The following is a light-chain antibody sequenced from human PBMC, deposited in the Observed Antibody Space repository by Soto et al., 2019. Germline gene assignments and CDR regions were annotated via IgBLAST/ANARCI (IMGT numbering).Light chain of an antibody. CDR1: QGISSY. CDR3: QQYYSYPFT. J-gene: IGKJ3*01. V-gene: IGKV1-8*01. Sequence: AIRMTQSPSSLSASTGDRVTITCRASQGISSYLAWYQQKPGKAPKLLIYAASTLQSGVPSRFSGSGSGTDFTLTISSLQSEDVATYYCQQYYSYPFTFGPGTKVDIK. CDR2: AAS.